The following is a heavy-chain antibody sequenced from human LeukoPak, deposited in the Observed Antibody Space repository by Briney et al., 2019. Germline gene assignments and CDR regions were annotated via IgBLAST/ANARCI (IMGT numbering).Heavy chain of an antibody. CDR3: ARGSRRAVAALFDY. CDR2: INQDGSEK. Sequence: GGSLRVSCAASGFTFSSYWMTWVRQAPGGGVEWVAHINQDGSEKYYTRSERRGFTPSRDNAKNSLFMQKNSVRAEDTAIYFCARGSRRAVAALFDYWGEGALVTVSS. V-gene: IGHV3-7*01. D-gene: IGHD6-19*01. CDR1: GFTFSSYW. J-gene: IGHJ4*02.